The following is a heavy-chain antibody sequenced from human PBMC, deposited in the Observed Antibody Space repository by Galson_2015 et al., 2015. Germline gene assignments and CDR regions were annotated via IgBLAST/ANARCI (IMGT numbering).Heavy chain of an antibody. J-gene: IGHJ4*02. Sequence: QSGAEVNKPGESLKISCQGSGYSFTSYWIGWVRQMPGKGLEWMGIIYPGDSDTRYSPSFQGQVTISADKSISTAYLQWSSLKASDTAMYYCARLSGPYDYVWGSSYYFDYWGQGTLVTVSS. CDR3: ARLSGPYDYVWGSSYYFDY. D-gene: IGHD3-16*01. V-gene: IGHV5-51*01. CDR2: IYPGDSDT. CDR1: GYSFTSYW.